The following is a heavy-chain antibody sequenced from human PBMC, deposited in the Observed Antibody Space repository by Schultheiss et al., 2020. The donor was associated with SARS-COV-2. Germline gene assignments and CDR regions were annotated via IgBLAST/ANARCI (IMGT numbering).Heavy chain of an antibody. CDR2: MNPNSGNT. CDR1: GYTFTSYD. D-gene: IGHD4-17*01. CDR3: ARGRGDGDYDPHRYYYYGMDV. Sequence: ASVKVSCKASGYTFTSYDINWVRQATGQGLEWMGWMNPNSGNTGYAQKFQGRVTMTRNTSISTAYMELCSLRSEDTAVYYCARGRGDGDYDPHRYYYYGMDVWGQGTTVTVSS. V-gene: IGHV1-8*01. J-gene: IGHJ6*02.